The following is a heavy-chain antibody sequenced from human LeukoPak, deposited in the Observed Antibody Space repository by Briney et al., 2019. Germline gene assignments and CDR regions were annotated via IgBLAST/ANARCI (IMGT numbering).Heavy chain of an antibody. J-gene: IGHJ6*02. D-gene: IGHD6-13*01. CDR1: GFTFSSYG. CDR2: ISYDGSNK. Sequence: GGSLRLSCAASGFTFSSYGMHWVRQAPGKGLEWVAVISYDGSNKYYGDSVKGRFTTSRDNSKNTLYLQMNSLRVEDTAVYYCAKSTLAAYYYYGMDVWGQGTTVTVSS. V-gene: IGHV3-30*18. CDR3: AKSTLAAYYYYGMDV.